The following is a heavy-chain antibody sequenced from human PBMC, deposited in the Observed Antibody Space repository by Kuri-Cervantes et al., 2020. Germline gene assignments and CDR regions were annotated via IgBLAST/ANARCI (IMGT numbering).Heavy chain of an antibody. Sequence: SETLSLTCTVSSGSISSYYWSWIRQPAGKGLEWIGRIYTSGSTNYHPSLKSRVTMSVDTSKNQFSLKLSSVTAADTAVYYCARVLRTTVTTRNYYYYYGMDVWGQGTTVTVSS. CDR3: ARVLRTTVTTRNYYYYYGMDV. J-gene: IGHJ6*02. CDR1: SGSISSYY. D-gene: IGHD4-17*01. CDR2: IYTSGST. V-gene: IGHV4-4*07.